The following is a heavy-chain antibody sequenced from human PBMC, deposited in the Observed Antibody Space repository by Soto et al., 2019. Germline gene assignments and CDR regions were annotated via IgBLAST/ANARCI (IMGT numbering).Heavy chain of an antibody. CDR3: VKDCLTSVFGLVHDGSDI. J-gene: IGHJ3*02. CDR2: ISWNSGNI. Sequence: EVQLVESGGGLVQPGRSLRLSCVASGFSFGDYGMHWVRQAPGRGPEWVSGISWNSGNIGYAETVKGRFTISRDNAKNSLYLQMNSLRAEDTALYYCVKDCLTSVFGLVHDGSDIWGHGTMVTVSS. CDR1: GFSFGDYG. D-gene: IGHD3-3*01. V-gene: IGHV3-9*01.